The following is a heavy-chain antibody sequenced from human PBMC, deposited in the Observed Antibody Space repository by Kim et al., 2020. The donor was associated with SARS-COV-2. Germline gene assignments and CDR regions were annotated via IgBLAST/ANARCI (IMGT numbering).Heavy chain of an antibody. CDR1: GFTFSSYG. CDR2: IGGGGVNT. Sequence: GGSLRLSCAASGFTFSSYGMSWVRQAPGKGLDWVSLIGGGGVNTCYADSVKGRFTISRDNSRNTLYLQMNSLRAEDTAIYYCARVLAAAAKAFAIWGQGTMVTVSS. J-gene: IGHJ3*02. D-gene: IGHD6-13*01. CDR3: ARVLAAAAKAFAI. V-gene: IGHV3-23*01.